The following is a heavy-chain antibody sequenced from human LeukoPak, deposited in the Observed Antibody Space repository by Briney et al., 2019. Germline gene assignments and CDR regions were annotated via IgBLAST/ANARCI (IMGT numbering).Heavy chain of an antibody. CDR3: ARPDGTGEHIFGI. J-gene: IGHJ3*02. V-gene: IGHV4-39*01. Sequence: PSETLSLTCTVSGDSISTSDYYWAWIRQPPGKGLEWIASIYYSRTNYYNPSLKSRITISVDTSRNQFSLNLSSVTAADTAVYFCARPDGTGEHIFGIWGQGTMVAVSS. CDR1: GDSISTSDYY. D-gene: IGHD3/OR15-3a*01. CDR2: IYYSRTN.